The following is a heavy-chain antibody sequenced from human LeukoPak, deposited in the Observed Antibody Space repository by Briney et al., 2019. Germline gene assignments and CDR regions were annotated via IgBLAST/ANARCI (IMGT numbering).Heavy chain of an antibody. CDR2: IYYSGST. J-gene: IGHJ3*02. CDR1: GGSISSGGYS. CDR3: ARQGSHYDFWSGYLQAFDI. D-gene: IGHD3-3*01. Sequence: SQTLSLTCTVSGGSISSGGYSWSWIRQHPGKGLEWIGYIYYSGSTYYNPSLKSRVTISVDTSKNQFSLKLSSVTAADTAVYYCARQGSHYDFWSGYLQAFDIWGQGTMVTVSS. V-gene: IGHV4-31*03.